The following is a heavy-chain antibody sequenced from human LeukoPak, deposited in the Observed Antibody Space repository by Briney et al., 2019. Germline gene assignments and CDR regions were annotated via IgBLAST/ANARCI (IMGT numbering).Heavy chain of an antibody. V-gene: IGHV1-18*01. J-gene: IGHJ4*02. CDR1: GYTFNTYS. CDR3: ARVGKLTYCGGDCYDY. Sequence: ASVKVSCKASGYTFNTYSIIWVRQAPGQGLEWMGWINTFNGNTQYAENFKGRVTMTTDTSTSRAYMELSSLRSEDTAVYYCARVGKLTYCGGDCYDYWGQGTLVTVSS. CDR2: INTFNGNT. D-gene: IGHD2-21*01.